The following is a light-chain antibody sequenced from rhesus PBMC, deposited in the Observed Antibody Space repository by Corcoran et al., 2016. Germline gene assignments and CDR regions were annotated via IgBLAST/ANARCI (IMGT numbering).Light chain of an antibody. Sequence: DIQMTQSTSSLSASVGDRVTITCRASQGITSWLAWYQQNSGKAPKRLIYKASILQRGVPSRFSGSGSGTDFTLTISSLQPEDFATYYCQQYNSAPPTFGGGTKVEIK. CDR3: QQYNSAPPT. V-gene: IGKV1-21*01. CDR2: KAS. J-gene: IGKJ4*01. CDR1: QGITSW.